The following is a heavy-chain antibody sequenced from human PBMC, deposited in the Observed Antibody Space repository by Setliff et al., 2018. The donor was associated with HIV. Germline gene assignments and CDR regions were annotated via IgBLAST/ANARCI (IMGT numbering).Heavy chain of an antibody. J-gene: IGHJ1*01. CDR1: GGPLSSYY. V-gene: IGHV4-59*01. CDR2: IDYRGST. Sequence: SETLSLTCTVSGGPLSSYYWNWIRQPPGKGLEWIGDIDYRGSTNYNPSLQSRVIISADTSKNQFSLKLSSVTAADTAVYYCARVPTSSWYVTTQRTKEYFHHWGQGTLVTVSS. D-gene: IGHD6-13*01. CDR3: ARVPTSSWYVTTQRTKEYFHH.